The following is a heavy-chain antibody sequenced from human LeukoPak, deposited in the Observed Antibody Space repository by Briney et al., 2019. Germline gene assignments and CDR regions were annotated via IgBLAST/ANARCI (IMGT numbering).Heavy chain of an antibody. J-gene: IGHJ4*02. CDR3: ARAAKVLRYFDWPREGSLFDY. Sequence: GGSLRLSCAASGFTVSIKYTNWVRQAPGKGLEWVSVIYSGGDTYYADSVKGRFTISRDNSKNTLYLQMNSLRAEDTAVYYCARAAKVLRYFDWPREGSLFDYWGQGTVVTVSS. D-gene: IGHD3-9*01. CDR1: GFTVSIKY. V-gene: IGHV3-53*01. CDR2: IYSGGDT.